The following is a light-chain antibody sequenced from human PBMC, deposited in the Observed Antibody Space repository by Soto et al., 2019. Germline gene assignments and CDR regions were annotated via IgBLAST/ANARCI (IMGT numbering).Light chain of an antibody. Sequence: DIQMTQSPSTLSASIGDIVTITCRASQSIVSWLAWYQQKPGKAPKLLIYKASSLESGVPSRFSGSGSGTEFTLTISSLQPEDFATYYCQHADSFPLITFGQGTRLEIK. J-gene: IGKJ5*01. CDR2: KAS. CDR3: QHADSFPLIT. CDR1: QSIVSW. V-gene: IGKV1-5*03.